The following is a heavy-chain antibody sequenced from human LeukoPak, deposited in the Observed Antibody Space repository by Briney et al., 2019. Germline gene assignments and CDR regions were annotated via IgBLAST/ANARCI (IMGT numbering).Heavy chain of an antibody. V-gene: IGHV3-30*02. CDR2: IRYDGINK. Sequence: GGSLRLSCAASGFTFSSYWMSWVRQAPGKGLEWVAFIRYDGINKYYGDSVKGRFTISRDSSKNTLYLEMNSLRPEDTAVYYCAKDYIVSSSPIYYFDYWGQGTLVTVSS. CDR1: GFTFSSYW. CDR3: AKDYIVSSSPIYYFDY. D-gene: IGHD6-6*01. J-gene: IGHJ4*02.